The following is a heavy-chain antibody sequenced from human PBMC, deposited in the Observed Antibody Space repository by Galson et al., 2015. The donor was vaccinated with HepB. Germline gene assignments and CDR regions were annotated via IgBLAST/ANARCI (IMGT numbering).Heavy chain of an antibody. Sequence: SLTCTVSGGSISSSSYYWGWIRQPPGKGLEWIGSIYYSGSTYYNPSLKSRVTISVDTSKNQFSLKLSSVTAADTAVYYCARDSTAYCGGDCYNDAFDIWGQGTMVTVSS. J-gene: IGHJ3*02. CDR3: ARDSTAYCGGDCYNDAFDI. V-gene: IGHV4-39*07. CDR1: GGSISSSSYY. CDR2: IYYSGST. D-gene: IGHD2-21*02.